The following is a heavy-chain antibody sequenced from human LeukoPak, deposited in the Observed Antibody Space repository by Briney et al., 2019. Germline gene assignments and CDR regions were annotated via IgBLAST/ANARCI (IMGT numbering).Heavy chain of an antibody. J-gene: IGHJ6*04. CDR1: GFTFSSYA. D-gene: IGHD6-13*01. Sequence: GGSLRLSCSASGFTFSSYAMHWVRQAPGKGLEYVSAISSNGGSTYYADSVKGRFTISRDNSKNTLYLQMSSLRAEDTAVYYYVKDHEPAAAGTYYYYGMDVWGKGTTVTVSS. CDR3: VKDHEPAAAGTYYYYGMDV. CDR2: ISSNGGST. V-gene: IGHV3-64D*06.